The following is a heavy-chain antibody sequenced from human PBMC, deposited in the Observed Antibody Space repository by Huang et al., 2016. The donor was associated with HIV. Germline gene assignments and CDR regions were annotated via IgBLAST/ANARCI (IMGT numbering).Heavy chain of an antibody. Sequence: QVQLQQWGAGLLRPSETLSLTCAVYGGSFSGYYGTWIRQPPGKGLEWLGEINHSESTNYNPSLKSRVTMSVDTSRNQFALTLTSVTAADTAVYYCARGQGGYYYYYMDVWGKGTTVTVSS. CDR3: ARGQGGYYYYYMDV. CDR2: INHSEST. CDR1: GGSFSGYY. V-gene: IGHV4-34*01. J-gene: IGHJ6*03.